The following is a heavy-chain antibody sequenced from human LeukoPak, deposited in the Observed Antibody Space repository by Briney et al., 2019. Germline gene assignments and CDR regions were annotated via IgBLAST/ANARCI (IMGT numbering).Heavy chain of an antibody. V-gene: IGHV3-30-3*01. Sequence: GRSLRLSCAASGFTFSSYAMHWVRQAPGKGLEWVAVISYDGSNKYYADSVKGRFTISRDNSKSTLYLQMNSLRAEDTAVYYCARESGRGYGSGSYYFDYWGQGTLVTVSS. CDR2: ISYDGSNK. D-gene: IGHD3-10*01. CDR3: ARESGRGYGSGSYYFDY. CDR1: GFTFSSYA. J-gene: IGHJ4*02.